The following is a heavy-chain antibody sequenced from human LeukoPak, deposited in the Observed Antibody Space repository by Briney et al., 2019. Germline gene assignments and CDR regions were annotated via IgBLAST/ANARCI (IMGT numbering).Heavy chain of an antibody. CDR2: LYYSGST. V-gene: IGHV4-39*01. Sequence: SETLSLTCTVSGASITSSTYYWAWIRQPPGKGLECIGSLYYSGSTYYNPSLKSRVTISVDTSKNQFSLKLSSVTAADTAVYYCARHVDYYDSSGYYGRYFDYWGQGTLVTVSS. CDR3: ARHVDYYDSSGYYGRYFDY. D-gene: IGHD3-22*01. CDR1: GASITSSTYY. J-gene: IGHJ4*02.